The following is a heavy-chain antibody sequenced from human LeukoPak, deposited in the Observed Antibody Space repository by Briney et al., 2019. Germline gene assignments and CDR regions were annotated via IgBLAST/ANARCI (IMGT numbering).Heavy chain of an antibody. CDR2: INPSGDST. D-gene: IGHD6-19*01. V-gene: IGHV1-46*01. CDR3: ARGATYISGHHDA. Sequence: GASVKVYCKASGYTFTSCSMQWVRPAPGQGLEWMGIINPSGDSTSYTQKLQGRLTMTRDSSTNTVFIELSSLRSDDTAVYYCARGATYISGHHDAWGQGTLVTVSS. J-gene: IGHJ4*02. CDR1: GYTFTSCS.